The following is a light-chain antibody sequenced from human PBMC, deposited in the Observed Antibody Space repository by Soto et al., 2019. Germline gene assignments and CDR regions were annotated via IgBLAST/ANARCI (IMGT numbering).Light chain of an antibody. V-gene: IGKV3-15*01. CDR3: QQYGSSRT. CDR2: GTS. CDR1: QSVGTN. J-gene: IGKJ1*01. Sequence: EIVMTQSPATLSVSPGERATLSCRASQSVGTNLAWYQQKPGQAPRLLIHGTSTRATGIPARLSGSGSGTDFTLTISRLEPEDFAVYYCQQYGSSRTFGQGTKVDI.